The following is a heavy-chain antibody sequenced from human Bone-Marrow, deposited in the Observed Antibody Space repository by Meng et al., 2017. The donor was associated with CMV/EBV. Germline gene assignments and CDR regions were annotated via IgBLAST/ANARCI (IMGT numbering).Heavy chain of an antibody. Sequence: GESLKISCAASGFTFSSYWMHWVRQAPGKGLEWVSGINWNGGSTGYADSVKGRFTISRDNAKNSLYLQMNSLRAEDTAVYYCARDPKGRLRLDYWGQGTLVTLSS. CDR1: GFTFSSYW. J-gene: IGHJ4*02. CDR2: INWNGGST. V-gene: IGHV3-20*04. CDR3: ARDPKGRLRLDY. D-gene: IGHD4-17*01.